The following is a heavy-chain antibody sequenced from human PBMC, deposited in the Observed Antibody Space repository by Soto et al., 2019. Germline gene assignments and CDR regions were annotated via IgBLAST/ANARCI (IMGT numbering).Heavy chain of an antibody. V-gene: IGHV4-4*02. D-gene: IGHD6-13*01. CDR3: ARGYSSSWSRVVVYYYGMDV. CDR1: GGSISSSNW. Sequence: QVQLQESGPGLVKPSGTLSLTCAVSGGSISSSNWWSWVRQPPGKGLEWIGEIYHSGSTNYNPSLKSRVTISVDKSKNQFSLKLSPVTAADTAVYHCARGYSSSWSRVVVYYYGMDVWGQGTTVTVSS. J-gene: IGHJ6*02. CDR2: IYHSGST.